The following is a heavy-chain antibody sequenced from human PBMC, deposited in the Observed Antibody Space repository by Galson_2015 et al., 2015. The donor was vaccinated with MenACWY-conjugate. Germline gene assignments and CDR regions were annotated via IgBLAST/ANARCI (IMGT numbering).Heavy chain of an antibody. V-gene: IGHV4-34*01. CDR3: VRGDSGPRLED. CDR2: VNNRGST. D-gene: IGHD2-8*02. Sequence: LSLTCSVYGGSFRGSYWSWIRHSPGKGLEWIGEVNNRGSTSYNASLKSRVTILIDTSKNQFSLSLSSVTAADTAVYYCVRGDSGPRLEDWGQGTLVTVSS. CDR1: GGSFRGSY. J-gene: IGHJ4*02.